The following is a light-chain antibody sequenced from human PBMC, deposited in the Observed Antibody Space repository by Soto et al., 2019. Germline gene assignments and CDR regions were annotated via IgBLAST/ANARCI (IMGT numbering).Light chain of an antibody. J-gene: IGLJ1*01. V-gene: IGLV2-14*03. CDR3: SSYTSSTTLYV. CDR1: SSDVGGYNY. CDR2: DVS. Sequence: QSVLTQPASVSGSLGQSITISCTGTSSDVGGYNYVSWYQQLPGKAPKLIIYDVSNRPSGVSNRFSASKSANAASLTISGLQAEDEADYYCSSYTSSTTLYVFGSGTKVTVL.